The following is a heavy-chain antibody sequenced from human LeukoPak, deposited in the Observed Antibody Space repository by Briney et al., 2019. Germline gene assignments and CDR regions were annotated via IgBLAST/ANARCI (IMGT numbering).Heavy chain of an antibody. CDR1: GFIFNNHA. CDR2: ISAGGGST. CDR3: AKDLWDEGF. V-gene: IGHV3-23*01. J-gene: IGHJ4*02. D-gene: IGHD1-26*01. Sequence: PGGSLRLSCAVSGFIFNNHAMSWVRQAPGKGLEWVSSISAGGGSTYYADSVKGRFTISRDTSKTTLYLQMNSLRAEDTALYYCAKDLWDEGFWGQGILVTVSS.